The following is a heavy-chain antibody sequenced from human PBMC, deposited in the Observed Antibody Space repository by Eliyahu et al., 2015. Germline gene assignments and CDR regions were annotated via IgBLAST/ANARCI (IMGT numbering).Heavy chain of an antibody. D-gene: IGHD3-16*01. J-gene: IGHJ4*02. CDR3: ARATLTFGGVHY. V-gene: IGHV1-2*02. Sequence: QVQLVQSGAEVXKPGASXKVSCXASGYTFTGYXRHWVRQAPGQGLEWMGWINPNSGGTNYAQKFQGRVTMTRDTSISTAYMELSRLRSDDTAVYYCARATLTFGGVHYWGQGTLVTVSS. CDR1: GYTFTGYX. CDR2: INPNSGGT.